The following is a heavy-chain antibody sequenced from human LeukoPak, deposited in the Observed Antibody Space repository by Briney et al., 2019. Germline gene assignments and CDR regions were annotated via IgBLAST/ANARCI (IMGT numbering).Heavy chain of an antibody. CDR3: ARVSGSRFLEWLYYFDY. J-gene: IGHJ4*02. Sequence: SETLSLTCTVSGGSISSYYWSWIRQPAGKGLEWIGRIYTSGSTNYNPSLKSRVTISVDTSKNQFSLKLSSVTAADTAVYYCARVSGSRFLEWLYYFDYWGQGTLVTVSS. CDR2: IYTSGST. D-gene: IGHD3-3*01. V-gene: IGHV4-4*07. CDR1: GGSISSYY.